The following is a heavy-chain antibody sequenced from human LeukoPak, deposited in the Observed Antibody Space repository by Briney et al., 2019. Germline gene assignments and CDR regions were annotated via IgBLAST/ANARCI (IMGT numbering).Heavy chain of an antibody. CDR3: ARDQSGYSGYDTGGAFDI. D-gene: IGHD5-12*01. CDR1: GFTFDDYG. Sequence: GGSLRLSCAASGFTFDDYGMSWVRQAPGKGLEWVSGINWNGGSTGYADSVKGRFIISRDNAKNSLYLQMNSLRAEDTALYYCARDQSGYSGYDTGGAFDIWGQGTMVTVSS. CDR2: INWNGGST. J-gene: IGHJ3*02. V-gene: IGHV3-20*04.